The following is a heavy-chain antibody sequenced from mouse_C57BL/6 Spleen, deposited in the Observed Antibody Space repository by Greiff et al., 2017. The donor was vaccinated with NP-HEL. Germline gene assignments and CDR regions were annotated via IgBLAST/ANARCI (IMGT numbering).Heavy chain of an antibody. V-gene: IGHV1-50*01. J-gene: IGHJ2*01. Sequence: QVQLQQPGAELVKPGASVKLSCKASGYTFTSYWMQWVKQRPGQGLEWIGEIDPSDSYTNYNQKFKGKATLTVDTSSSTAYMQLSSLTSEDSAVYYSARRDSNYYFDYWGQGTTLTVSS. CDR2: IDPSDSYT. CDR1: GYTFTSYW. D-gene: IGHD2-5*01. CDR3: ARRDSNYYFDY.